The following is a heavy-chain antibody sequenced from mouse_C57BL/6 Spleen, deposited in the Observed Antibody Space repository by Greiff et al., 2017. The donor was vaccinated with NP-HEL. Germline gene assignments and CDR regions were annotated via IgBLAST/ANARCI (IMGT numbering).Heavy chain of an antibody. CDR1: GYAFTNYL. J-gene: IGHJ1*03. D-gene: IGHD2-3*01. Sequence: QVQLQQSGAELVRPGTSVKVSCKASGYAFTNYLIEWVKQRPGQGLEWIGVINPGSGGTNYNEKFKGKATLTADKSSSTAYMQLSSLTSEDSAVYFCARWNDGYYVAWYFDVWGTGTTVTVSS. CDR3: ARWNDGYYVAWYFDV. V-gene: IGHV1-54*01. CDR2: INPGSGGT.